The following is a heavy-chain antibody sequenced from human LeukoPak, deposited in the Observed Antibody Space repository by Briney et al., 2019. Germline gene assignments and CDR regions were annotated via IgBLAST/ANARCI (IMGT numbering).Heavy chain of an antibody. CDR1: GFTFSTYA. CDR2: ISSTSISI. Sequence: GGSLRLSCAASGFTFSTYAMNWVRQAPGKGLEWVSSISSTSISIYFADSVKGRFTVSRDNAKSSLYLQMNSLRTEDTAVYYCARSYTVADQLDYWGQGTLVTVSS. V-gene: IGHV3-21*01. D-gene: IGHD2-2*01. CDR3: ARSYTVADQLDY. J-gene: IGHJ4*02.